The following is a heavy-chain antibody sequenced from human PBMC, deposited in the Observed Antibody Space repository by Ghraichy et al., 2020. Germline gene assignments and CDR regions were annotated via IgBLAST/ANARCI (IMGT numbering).Heavy chain of an antibody. J-gene: IGHJ3*02. CDR3: ARDGRANDYGDYAGAFDI. Sequence: GGSLRLSCAASGFTFGRHWINWVRQAPGKGLEWVATIKQDASEIYYVASVKGRFTVSRDNAKNSVFLQMNSLRVEDTAVYYCARDGRANDYGDYAGAFDIWGQGTTVTVS. CDR1: GFTFGRHW. CDR2: IKQDASEI. V-gene: IGHV3-7*01. D-gene: IGHD4-17*01.